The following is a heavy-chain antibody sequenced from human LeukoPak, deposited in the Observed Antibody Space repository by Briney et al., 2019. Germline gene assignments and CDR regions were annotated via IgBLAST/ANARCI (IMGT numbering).Heavy chain of an antibody. D-gene: IGHD6-6*01. CDR2: IYTSGST. CDR3: AREGEQLGLREGYDWFDP. J-gene: IGHJ5*02. CDR1: GGSISSGCYY. V-gene: IGHV4-61*02. Sequence: SQTLSLTCTVSGGSISSGCYYWSWIRQPAGKGLEWIGRIYTSGSTNYSPSLKSRVTISVDTSKNQFSLKLSSVTAADTAVYYCAREGEQLGLREGYDWFDPWGQGTLVTVSS.